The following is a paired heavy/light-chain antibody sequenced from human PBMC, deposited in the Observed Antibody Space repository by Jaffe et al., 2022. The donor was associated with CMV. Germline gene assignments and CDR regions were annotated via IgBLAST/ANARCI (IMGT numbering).Light chain of an antibody. CDR1: NSDVGSFNL. J-gene: IGLJ1*01. Sequence: QSALTQPASVSGSPGQSITIPCTGTNSDVGSFNLVSWYQQYPGKAPTLIISEVSRRPSGVSDRFSGSKSGNTASLTISALQAEDEANYYCCSYAGHQTLAYVFGSGTSVAVL. CDR2: EVS. CDR3: CSYAGHQTLAYV. V-gene: IGLV2-23*02.
Heavy chain of an antibody. CDR3: ARDIYGSGSYLDV. CDR2: FYRGRT. CDR1: GASLTGSS. D-gene: IGHD3-10*01. J-gene: IGHJ4*02. Sequence: QVQLQESGPGLVTPSDTLSLTCTVSGASLTGSSWSWVRQPAGGGLEWVGRFYRGRTYKNVSLLSRLTMSLDTSKRQLYLRLSSVTAADTAVYFCARDIYGSGSYLDVWGQGARVTVSP. V-gene: IGHV4-4*07.